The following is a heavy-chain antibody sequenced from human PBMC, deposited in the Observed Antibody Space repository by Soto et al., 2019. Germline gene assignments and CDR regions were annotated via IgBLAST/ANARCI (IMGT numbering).Heavy chain of an antibody. J-gene: IGHJ4*02. CDR2: IYYSGST. D-gene: IGHD5-12*01. CDR1: GGSISSYY. CDR3: ARVDIVATVGAFDI. V-gene: IGHV4-59*01. Sequence: SETLSLTCTVSGGSISSYYWSWIRQPPGKGLEWIGYIYYSGSTNYNPSLKSRVTISVDTSKNQFSLKLSSVTAADTAVYYCARVDIVATVGAFDIWGQGTRVTVSS.